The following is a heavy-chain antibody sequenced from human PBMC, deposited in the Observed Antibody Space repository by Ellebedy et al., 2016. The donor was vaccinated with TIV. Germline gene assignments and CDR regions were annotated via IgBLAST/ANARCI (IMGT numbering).Heavy chain of an antibody. Sequence: GESLKISCAASGFTVSSNYMSWVRQAPGKGLEWVSIIYGGDSTYYADSVKGRFTISRDNSKNTLYLQMNSLRAEDTAVYYCASLVSLVYWGQGTLVTVSS. CDR1: GFTVSSNY. J-gene: IGHJ4*02. CDR3: ASLVSLVY. CDR2: IYGGDST. V-gene: IGHV3-53*01. D-gene: IGHD6-6*01.